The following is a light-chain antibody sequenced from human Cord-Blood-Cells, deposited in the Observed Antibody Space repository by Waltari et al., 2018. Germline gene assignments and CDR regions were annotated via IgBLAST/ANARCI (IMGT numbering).Light chain of an antibody. V-gene: IGLV2-11*01. CDR1: CGVVGGFNV. CDR3: CSYAGSYTLWV. J-gene: IGLJ3*02. CDR2: VVS. Sequence: QSALTQPRSVYGSPGQPVPISCSGSCGVVGGFNVVSWYQQHPGKAPTLMIYVVSKRPSGVPDRSSGSKSGNTASLTISGLQAEDEADYYCCSYAGSYTLWVFGGGTKLPVL.